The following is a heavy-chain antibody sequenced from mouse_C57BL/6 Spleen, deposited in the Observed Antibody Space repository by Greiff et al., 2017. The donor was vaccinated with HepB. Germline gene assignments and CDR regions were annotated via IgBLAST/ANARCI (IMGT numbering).Heavy chain of an antibody. CDR3: ARGDDGYYLYDAMDD. Sequence: QVQLQHPGAELVKPGASVKLSCKASGYTFTSYWMHWVKQRPGQGLEWIGMIHPNSGSTNYNEKFKSKATLTVDKSSSTAYMQLSSLTSEDSAVYYCARGDDGYYLYDAMDDWGQGTSVTVSS. CDR2: IHPNSGST. J-gene: IGHJ4*01. V-gene: IGHV1-64*01. D-gene: IGHD2-3*01. CDR1: GYTFTSYW.